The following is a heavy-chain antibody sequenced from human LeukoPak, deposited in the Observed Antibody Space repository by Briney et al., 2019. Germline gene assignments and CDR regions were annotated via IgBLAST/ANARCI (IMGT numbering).Heavy chain of an antibody. V-gene: IGHV3-30*18. CDR3: AKDLPCSSTSCYGGLYGMDV. J-gene: IGHJ6*02. D-gene: IGHD2-2*01. Sequence: GGSLRLSCAASGFTFSSYGMHWVRQAPGKGLEWVAVISYDGSNKYYADSVKGRFTISRDNSKNTLYLQMNSLRAEDTAVYYCAKDLPCSSTSCYGGLYGMDVWGQGTTVTVSS. CDR1: GFTFSSYG. CDR2: ISYDGSNK.